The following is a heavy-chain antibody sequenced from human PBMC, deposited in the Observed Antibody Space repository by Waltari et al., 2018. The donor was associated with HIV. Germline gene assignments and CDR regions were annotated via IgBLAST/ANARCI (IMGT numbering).Heavy chain of an antibody. Sequence: EVVLLVSGGGLVLPGGSLILVCSASGFVCLCSALPWVSQASGKGMEWTDLIKSKANSVATRYDASVKGRFAVSRDDSKNTAYLQMDSLKTEDTAIYYCTGHVGPREDSQTEYWGQGTLVTVSS. CDR3: TGHVGPREDSQTEY. CDR1: GFVCLCSA. V-gene: IGHV3-73*01. D-gene: IGHD1-26*01. J-gene: IGHJ4*02. CDR2: IKSKANSVAT.